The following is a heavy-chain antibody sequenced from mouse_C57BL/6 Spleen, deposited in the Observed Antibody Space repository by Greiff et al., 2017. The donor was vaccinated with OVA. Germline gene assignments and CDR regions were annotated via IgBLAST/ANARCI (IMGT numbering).Heavy chain of an antibody. V-gene: IGHV1-4*01. CDR2: INPSSGYT. D-gene: IGHD1-1*01. J-gene: IGHJ2*01. Sequence: QVQLQQSGAELARPGDSVKMSCKASGYTFTSYTMHWVKQRPGQGLEWIGYINPSSGYTKYNQKFKDKATLTADKSSSTAYMQLSSLTSEDSAVYYCATPYGSTLAYWGQGTTLTVSS. CDR1: GYTFTSYT. CDR3: ATPYGSTLAY.